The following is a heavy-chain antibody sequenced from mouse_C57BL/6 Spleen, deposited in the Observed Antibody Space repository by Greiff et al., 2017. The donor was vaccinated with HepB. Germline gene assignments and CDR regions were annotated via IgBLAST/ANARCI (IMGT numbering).Heavy chain of an antibody. CDR1: GYTFTSYG. Sequence: VKLQESGAELARPGASVKLSCKASGYTFTSYGISWVKQRTGKGLEWIGEIYRRSGNTYYNEKFKGKVTLTADKSSSTAYMELRSLTSEDSAVYFCARDVSAWFAYWGQGTLVTVSA. CDR3: ARDVSAWFAY. CDR2: IYRRSGNT. V-gene: IGHV1-81*01. J-gene: IGHJ3*01.